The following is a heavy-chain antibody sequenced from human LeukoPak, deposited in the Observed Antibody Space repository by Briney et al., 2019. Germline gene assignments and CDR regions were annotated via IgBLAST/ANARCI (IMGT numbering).Heavy chain of an antibody. CDR1: GYTFTSYD. Sequence: VASVKVSCKASGYTFTSYDINWVRQATGQGLEWMGWMNPNSGNTGYAQKFQGRVTITRNTSISTAYMELSSLRSEDTAVYYCARVDFSRYSSGWYFDYWGQGTLVTVSS. CDR3: ARVDFSRYSSGWYFDY. CDR2: MNPNSGNT. J-gene: IGHJ4*02. V-gene: IGHV1-8*03. D-gene: IGHD6-19*01.